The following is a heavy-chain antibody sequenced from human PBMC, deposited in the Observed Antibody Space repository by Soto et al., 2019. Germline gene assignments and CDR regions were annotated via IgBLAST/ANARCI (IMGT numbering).Heavy chain of an antibody. Sequence: EVQLMESGGGLVQPGGSLRLSCAASGFTFDNYAMNWVRQAPGKGLEWVSGISATGGSTYYAASVRGRFGISRDNSKNTLDLQMNSLRAGDTALYYCAKRGYNVFTAYREYFDSWGRGTRVTVSP. CDR3: AKRGYNVFTAYREYFDS. CDR1: GFTFDNYA. D-gene: IGHD3-16*01. V-gene: IGHV3-23*01. CDR2: ISATGGST. J-gene: IGHJ4*02.